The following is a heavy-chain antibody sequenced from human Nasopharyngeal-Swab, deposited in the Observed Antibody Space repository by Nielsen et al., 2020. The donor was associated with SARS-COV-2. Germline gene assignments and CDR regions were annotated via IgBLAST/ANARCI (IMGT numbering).Heavy chain of an antibody. CDR3: ASPGVGATTFDY. J-gene: IGHJ4*02. CDR2: IYYSGST. V-gene: IGHV4-39*01. D-gene: IGHD1-26*01. Sequence: CQAPGKGLEWIGSIYYSGSTYYNPSLKSRVTISVDTSKNQFSLKLSSVTAADTAVYYCASPGVGATTFDYWGQGTLVTVSS.